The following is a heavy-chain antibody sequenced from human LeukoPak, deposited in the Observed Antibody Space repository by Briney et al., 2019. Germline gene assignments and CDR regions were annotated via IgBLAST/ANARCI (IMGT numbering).Heavy chain of an antibody. J-gene: IGHJ4*02. D-gene: IGHD3-22*01. CDR3: AREATDYYDSSGYSYYFDY. Sequence: GGSLRLSCAASGFTFSSYAMHWVRQAPGKGLEWVAVISYDGSNKYYADSVKGRFTISRDNSKNTLYLQMNSLRAEDTAVYYCAREATDYYDSSGYSYYFDYWGQGTLVTVSS. CDR2: ISYDGSNK. CDR1: GFTFSSYA. V-gene: IGHV3-30-3*01.